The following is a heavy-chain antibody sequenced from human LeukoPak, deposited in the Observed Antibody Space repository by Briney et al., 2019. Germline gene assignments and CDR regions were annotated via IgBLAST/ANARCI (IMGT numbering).Heavy chain of an antibody. Sequence: GGSLRLSCAASGFTFSSCGMHWVRQAPGKGLEWVAVIWYDGSNKYYADSVKGRFTISRDNSENTLYLQMNSLRAEDTAVYYCARLKQQPLTYCFDYWGQEPWSPSP. J-gene: IGHJ4*01. D-gene: IGHD6-13*01. CDR2: IWYDGSNK. CDR3: ARLKQQPLTYCFDY. V-gene: IGHV3-33*01. CDR1: GFTFSSCG.